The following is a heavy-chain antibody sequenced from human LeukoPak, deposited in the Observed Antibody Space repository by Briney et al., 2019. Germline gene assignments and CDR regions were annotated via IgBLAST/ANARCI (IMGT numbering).Heavy chain of an antibody. D-gene: IGHD3-22*01. J-gene: IGHJ4*02. CDR1: GFTFSSYA. V-gene: IGHV3-23*01. CDR3: ANLGTGKWMIVVVTFDY. CDR2: ICVSGGST. Sequence: GGSLRLSCAASGFTFSSYAMSWVRQAPGKGLEWVSAICVSGGSTYYPPFAKGQFTISRENSKNPVYLQMNSLRAEDTAVYYCANLGTGKWMIVVVTFDYWGQGTLVTVSS.